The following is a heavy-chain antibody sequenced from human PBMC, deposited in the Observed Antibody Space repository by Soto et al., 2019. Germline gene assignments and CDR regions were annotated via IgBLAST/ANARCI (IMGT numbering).Heavy chain of an antibody. CDR2: IFPDDSDT. CDR3: ASHPSYWYDNSNYEHRFDY. V-gene: IGHV5-51*01. D-gene: IGHD3-22*01. J-gene: IGHJ4*02. CDR1: GSSLNNSW. Sequence: SLKTSCTDSGSSLNNSWIGWVRVMPGKGLAWIGVIFPDDSDTRCSPSVQGQFTISVDKSSSTAYLQWRGLKASDTAMYYCASHPSYWYDNSNYEHRFDYWAQATPVTTSS.